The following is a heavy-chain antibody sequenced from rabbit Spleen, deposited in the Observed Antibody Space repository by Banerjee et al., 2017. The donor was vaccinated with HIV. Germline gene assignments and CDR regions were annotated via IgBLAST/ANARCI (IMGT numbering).Heavy chain of an antibody. Sequence: QSLEESGGGLVKPGASLTLTCIASGVSFSGSSYMCWVRQAPGKGLEWIACIHIGSSAFTYFASWAKGRFTISKTSSTTVTLQMTSLTAADTATYFCARDTSSSFSSYGMDLWGQGTLVTVS. CDR1: GVSFSGSSY. CDR3: ARDTSSSFSSYGMDL. J-gene: IGHJ6*01. CDR2: IHIGSSAFT. D-gene: IGHD1-1*01. V-gene: IGHV1S40*01.